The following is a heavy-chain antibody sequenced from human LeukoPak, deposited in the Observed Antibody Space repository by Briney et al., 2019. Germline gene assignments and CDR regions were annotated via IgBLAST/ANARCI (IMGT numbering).Heavy chain of an antibody. CDR3: VRSRVRGDPFDP. Sequence: GGSLRLSCAASGFTFSNFGMHWVRQAPGKGLEWVAFIRFDGTSEFYADSVKARFTISRDNANNYLYLQMNSLRPEDTGLYYCVRSRVRGDPFDPWGQGTLVTVSS. CDR1: GFTFSNFG. D-gene: IGHD3-10*01. J-gene: IGHJ5*02. CDR2: IRFDGTSE. V-gene: IGHV3-30*02.